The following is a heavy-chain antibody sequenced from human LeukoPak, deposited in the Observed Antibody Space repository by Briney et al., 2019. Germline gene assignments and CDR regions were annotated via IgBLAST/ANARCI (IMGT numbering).Heavy chain of an antibody. D-gene: IGHD2-2*01. J-gene: IGHJ4*02. Sequence: PSETLSLTCTVSGGSIGSRGYYWTWIRQHPGKGLEWIGYISHSGNTYYNPSLKIRVTISLDTSNNHFSLRLNSVTAADTAVYYCASNVPRDYWGQGTLVTVSS. CDR1: GGSIGSRGYY. CDR2: ISHSGNT. CDR3: ASNVPRDY. V-gene: IGHV4-31*03.